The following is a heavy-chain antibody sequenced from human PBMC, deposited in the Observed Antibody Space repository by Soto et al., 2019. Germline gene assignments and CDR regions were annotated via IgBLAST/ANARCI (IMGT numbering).Heavy chain of an antibody. J-gene: IGHJ6*02. CDR2: ISYEGSNT. CDR1: GFTFDTYG. D-gene: IGHD1-1*01. CDR3: ARVTPGNNLYYFSGLDF. Sequence: VGSLRLSCVASGFTFDTYGIHWVRQAPGKGLQWVALISYEGSNTYYADSVRGRFTISRDNSKNALYLQMNTLRPEDTGVYYCARVTPGNNLYYFSGLDFWGQGTSVTVSS. V-gene: IGHV3-30-3*01.